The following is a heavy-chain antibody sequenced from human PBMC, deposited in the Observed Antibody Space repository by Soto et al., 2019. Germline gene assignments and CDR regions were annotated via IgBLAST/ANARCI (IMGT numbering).Heavy chain of an antibody. D-gene: IGHD2-15*01. CDR1: GFTFSSYA. CDR2: ISGSGGST. Sequence: GGSLRLSCAASGFTFSSYAMSWVRQAPGKGLEWVSAISGSGGSTYYADSVKGRFTTSRDNSKNTLYLQMNSLRAEDTAVYYCAKDQARDIVVVVAANRYDWFDPWGQGTLVTVSS. J-gene: IGHJ5*02. CDR3: AKDQARDIVVVVAANRYDWFDP. V-gene: IGHV3-23*01.